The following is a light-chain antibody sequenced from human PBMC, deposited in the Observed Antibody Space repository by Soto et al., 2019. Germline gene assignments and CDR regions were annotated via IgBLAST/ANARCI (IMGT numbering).Light chain of an antibody. Sequence: QSVLTQPASVSGSPGQSITTSCTGTSSDVGGYNYVSWYQHHPGKAPKLTIYEVSNRPSGVSNRFSGSKSGNTASLTISGLQAEDEADYYCSSYTSSSTVVFGGGTKLTVL. V-gene: IGLV2-14*01. CDR1: SSDVGGYNY. CDR3: SSYTSSSTVV. J-gene: IGLJ2*01. CDR2: EVS.